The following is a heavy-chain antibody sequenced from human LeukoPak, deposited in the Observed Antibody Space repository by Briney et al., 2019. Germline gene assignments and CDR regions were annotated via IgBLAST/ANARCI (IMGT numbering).Heavy chain of an antibody. CDR2: IGGSGSYI. CDR3: GNLDTPMGY. J-gene: IGHJ4*02. V-gene: IGHV3-21*01. D-gene: IGHD5-18*01. Sequence: GGSLRLSCAASGFIFETYSMNWVRQAPGKGLEWVSSIGGSGSYIDYADSVKGRFTISRDNAKNTLYLQMNSLRAEDTAVYYCGNLDTPMGYWGQGTLVTVSS. CDR1: GFIFETYS.